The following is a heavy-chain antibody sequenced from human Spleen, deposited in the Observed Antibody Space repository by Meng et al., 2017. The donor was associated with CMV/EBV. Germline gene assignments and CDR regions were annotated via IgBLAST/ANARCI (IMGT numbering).Heavy chain of an antibody. CDR1: GFTFRTYG. CDR3: AKIDIVATINARDY. D-gene: IGHD5-12*01. V-gene: IGHV3-30*02. J-gene: IGHJ4*02. Sequence: GESLKISCAASGFTFRTYGMHWVRQAPGKGLEWVAFIRHDGSNKYYADSVKGRFTISRDNSKNTLYLQMNSLRVEDTAVYCCAKIDIVATINARDYWGQGTLVTVSS. CDR2: IRHDGSNK.